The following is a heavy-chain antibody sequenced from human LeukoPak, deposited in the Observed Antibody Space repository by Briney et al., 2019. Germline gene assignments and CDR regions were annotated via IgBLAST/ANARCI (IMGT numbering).Heavy chain of an antibody. D-gene: IGHD5-12*01. J-gene: IGHJ4*02. CDR1: GYTFIGHY. Sequence: ASVKVSCRASGYTFIGHYLHWVRQAPGQGLEWLGWINPNSGGTTSAPKFQGRVTMTSDTSISTAYLEMNRLKSDDTAVYYCAVALSKAPYFDFWGQGTLVTVSS. CDR3: AVALSKAPYFDF. CDR2: INPNSGGT. V-gene: IGHV1-2*02.